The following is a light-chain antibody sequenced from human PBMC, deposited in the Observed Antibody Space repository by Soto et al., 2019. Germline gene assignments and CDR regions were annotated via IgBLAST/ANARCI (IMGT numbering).Light chain of an antibody. CDR2: EVS. V-gene: IGLV2-14*01. J-gene: IGLJ1*01. Sequence: QSALTQPASVSGSPGQSITISCTGTSSDVVGYKYVSWYQHHPGKAPKLMIYEVSNRPSGVSNRFSGSKSGNTASLTISGLQAEDEADYYCSSYTSSSTLNVFGTGTKLTVL. CDR1: SSDVVGYKY. CDR3: SSYTSSSTLNV.